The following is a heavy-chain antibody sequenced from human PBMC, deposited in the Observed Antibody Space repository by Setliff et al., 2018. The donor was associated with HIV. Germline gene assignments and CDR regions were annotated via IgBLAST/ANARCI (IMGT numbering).Heavy chain of an antibody. CDR3: ARGRRITMIVVVITNMDV. CDR2: IKQDGSEK. V-gene: IGHV3-7*01. D-gene: IGHD3-22*01. Sequence: GGSLRLSCAASGITVSSDSMSWVRQAPGKGLEWVANIKQDGSEKYYVDSVKGRFTISRDNAKNSLYLQMNSLRAEDTAVYYCARGRRITMIVVVITNMDVWGKGTTVTVSS. CDR1: GITVSSDS. J-gene: IGHJ6*03.